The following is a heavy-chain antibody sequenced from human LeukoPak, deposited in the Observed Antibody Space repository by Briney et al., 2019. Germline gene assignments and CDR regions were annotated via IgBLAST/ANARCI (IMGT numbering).Heavy chain of an antibody. CDR3: TTVRID. V-gene: IGHV3-15*01. Sequence: GGSLRLSCVAAGFTFTNAWMTWVRQAPGKGLEWVGSIKTKTDGGTTDYAAPVKGRFTISRDDSKNTLYLQMNSLKIEDTAVYYCTTVRIDWGQGTLVTVSS. D-gene: IGHD2-21*01. CDR2: IKTKTDGGTT. J-gene: IGHJ4*02. CDR1: GFTFTNAW.